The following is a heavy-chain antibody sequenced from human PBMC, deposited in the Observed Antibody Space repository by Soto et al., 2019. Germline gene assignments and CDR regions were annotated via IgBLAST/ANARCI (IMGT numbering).Heavy chain of an antibody. V-gene: IGHV3-7*01. CDR1: GFTFSSYW. J-gene: IGHJ4*02. CDR2: IKQDGSEK. CDR3: ARSADYYDILTGLFDY. Sequence: EVQLVESGGGLVQPGGSLRLSCAASGFTFSSYWMSWVRQAPGKGLEWVANIKQDGSEKYYVDSVKGRFTISRDNAKNSLSLQMNSLRAEDTAVYYCARSADYYDILTGLFDYWGQGTLVTVSS. D-gene: IGHD3-9*01.